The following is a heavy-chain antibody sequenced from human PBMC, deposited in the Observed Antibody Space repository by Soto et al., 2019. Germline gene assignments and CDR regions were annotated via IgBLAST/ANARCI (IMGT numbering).Heavy chain of an antibody. CDR1: GGTFSSYA. D-gene: IGHD1-26*01. J-gene: IGHJ4*02. CDR2: IIPIFGTA. CDR3: ARSERTLVGASQFDY. Sequence: QVQLVQSGAEVKKPGSSVKVSCKASGGTFSSYAISWVRQAPGQGLEWMGGIIPIFGTANYAQKFQGRVTITADESTSTAYMELSGLRSEDTAVYYCARSERTLVGASQFDYWGQGTLVTVSS. V-gene: IGHV1-69*12.